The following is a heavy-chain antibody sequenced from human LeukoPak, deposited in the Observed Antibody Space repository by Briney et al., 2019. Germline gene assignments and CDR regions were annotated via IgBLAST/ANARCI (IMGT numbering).Heavy chain of an antibody. CDR1: RYSISSGYY. V-gene: IGHV4-38-2*01. D-gene: IGHD6-6*01. Sequence: PSETLSLTCAVSRYSISSGYYWGWFRQPPGKGREGVASIYDSGTTDDNSSVESRVTRSVDTSNNQCSLKLSSLTAADTAVYYCARLYSSSGYFDYWGEGTLGTVSS. CDR3: ARLYSSSGYFDY. J-gene: IGHJ4*02. CDR2: IYDSGTT.